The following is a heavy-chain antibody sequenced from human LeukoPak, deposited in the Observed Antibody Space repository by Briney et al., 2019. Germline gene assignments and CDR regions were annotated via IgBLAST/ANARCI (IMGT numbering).Heavy chain of an antibody. J-gene: IGHJ4*02. CDR3: ARGLDGSGKDY. CDR1: VGSFIGYY. CDR2: INHSGST. D-gene: IGHD3-10*01. V-gene: IGHV4-34*01. Sequence: PSETLSLTRALYVGSFIGYYWSSIRQPPGKGPEWIGEINHSGSTNYNPSLKSRVTISVDTSKNQFSVKLSSVTAEDTAVYYCARGLDGSGKDYWGQGTLVTVSS.